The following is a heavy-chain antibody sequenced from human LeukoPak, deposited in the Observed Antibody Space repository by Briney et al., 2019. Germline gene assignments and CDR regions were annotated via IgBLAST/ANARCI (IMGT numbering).Heavy chain of an antibody. D-gene: IGHD6-6*01. Sequence: GESLKISCKGSGYSFATYWIGWVRQMSGKGLEWMGIIFPDSPSFQGQVTISADKSISTTYLQWSSLKASDTAMYYCASAYSSSSSHDYWGQGTLVTVSS. J-gene: IGHJ4*02. V-gene: IGHV5-51*01. CDR1: GYSFATYW. CDR3: ASAYSSSSSHDY. CDR2: IFP.